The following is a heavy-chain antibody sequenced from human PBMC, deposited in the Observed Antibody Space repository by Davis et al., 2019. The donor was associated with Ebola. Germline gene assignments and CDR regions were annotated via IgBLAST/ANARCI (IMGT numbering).Heavy chain of an antibody. D-gene: IGHD2-15*01. CDR1: AGTFSSYA. V-gene: IGHV1-69*13. Sequence: AASVKVSCKASAGTFSSYAISWVRQAPGQGLEWMGGILPIFGTANYAQKFQGRVTINADESTSTAYMELSSLRSEDTAVYYCARVYCSGGTCYSAYYYGMDVWGQGTTVTVSS. J-gene: IGHJ6*02. CDR3: ARVYCSGGTCYSAYYYGMDV. CDR2: ILPIFGTA.